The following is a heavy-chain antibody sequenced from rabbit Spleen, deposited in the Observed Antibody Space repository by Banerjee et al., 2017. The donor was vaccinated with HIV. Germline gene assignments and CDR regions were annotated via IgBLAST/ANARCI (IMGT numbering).Heavy chain of an antibody. CDR3: VREGASNGYWDFKL. J-gene: IGHJ4*01. CDR2: INIITGKS. V-gene: IGHV1S45*01. CDR1: GVSLNDKDV. D-gene: IGHD1-1*01. Sequence: EQLEESGGGLVKPEGSLTLTCKASGVSLNDKDVMCWVRQAPGKGLEWIACINIITGKSVYASWAKGRFTISKTSSTTVTLQMTSLTAADTATYFCVREGASNGYWDFKLWGQGTLVTVS.